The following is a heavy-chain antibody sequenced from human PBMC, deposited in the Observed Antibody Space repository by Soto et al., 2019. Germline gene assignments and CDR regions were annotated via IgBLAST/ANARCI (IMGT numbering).Heavy chain of an antibody. Sequence: QVQLQESGPRLVKPSETVSLTCTVSGGSVSSDTHYWSWIRLPPGKRLEWIGFIYSSGSTNYNPSLKSRVTMSVDTSKNQFSLKLRSVIVADMALYHCARFVRSCSGTTCYTRADVWGQGTTVSVSS. CDR2: IYSSGST. V-gene: IGHV4-61*01. CDR3: ARFVRSCSGTTCYTRADV. D-gene: IGHD2-2*02. J-gene: IGHJ6*02. CDR1: GGSVSSDTHY.